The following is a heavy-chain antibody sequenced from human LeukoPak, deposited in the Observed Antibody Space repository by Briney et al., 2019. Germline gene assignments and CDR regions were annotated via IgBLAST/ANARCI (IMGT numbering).Heavy chain of an antibody. D-gene: IGHD6-13*01. CDR1: GGSFSDYY. V-gene: IGHV4-34*01. J-gene: IGHJ3*02. CDR3: ARDSLDAAAGDAFDI. Sequence: SETLSLTCAVYGGSFSDYYWSWIRQPPGKGLEWIGEIHPSGSTNYNPSLKSRVTISVDTSKNQFSLKLSSVTAADTAVYYCARDSLDAAAGDAFDIWGQGTMVTVSS. CDR2: IHPSGST.